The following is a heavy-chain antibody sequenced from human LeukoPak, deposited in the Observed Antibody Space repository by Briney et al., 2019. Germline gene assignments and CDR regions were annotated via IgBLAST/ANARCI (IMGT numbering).Heavy chain of an antibody. CDR1: GGSISSYY. V-gene: IGHV4-4*09. CDR2: IYASGST. D-gene: IGHD4-17*01. CDR3: ARRATVLGGGYFDY. J-gene: IGHJ4*02. Sequence: KASETLSLTCTVSGGSISSYYWSWIRQPPGKGLEWIGYIYASGSTTYNPSLKRRVTISIDTSKNQFSLKLSSVTAADTAVYYCARRATVLGGGYFDYWGQGTLVSVSS.